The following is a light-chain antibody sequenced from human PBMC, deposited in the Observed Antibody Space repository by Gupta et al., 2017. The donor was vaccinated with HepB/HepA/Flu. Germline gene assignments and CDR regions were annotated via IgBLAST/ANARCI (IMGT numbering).Light chain of an antibody. V-gene: IGLV1-40*01. CDR3: QSYDSSLSAVV. Sequence: QSVLPQPPSVPAAPGQRVTISCTGSSSNIGAGYDVHWYQQLPGTAPKLLIYGHSKRPSGVPDRFSGSKSGTSASLAITGLQAEDEADYYYQSYDSSLSAVVFGGGTKLTVL. CDR1: SSNIGAGYD. J-gene: IGLJ2*01. CDR2: GHS.